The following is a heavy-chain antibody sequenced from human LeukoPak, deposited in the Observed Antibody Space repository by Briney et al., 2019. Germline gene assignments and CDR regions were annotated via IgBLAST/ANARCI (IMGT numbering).Heavy chain of an antibody. V-gene: IGHV1-69*04. J-gene: IGHJ4*02. CDR3: ARCPSWIVATIRVPDYYFDY. CDR1: GGTFSSYA. Sequence: GASVKVSCKASGGTFSSYAISWVRQAPGQGLEWMGRIIPILGIANYAQKFQGRVTITADKSTSTAYMELSSLRSEDTAVYYCARCPSWIVATIRVPDYYFDYWGQGTLVTVSS. CDR2: IIPILGIA. D-gene: IGHD5-12*01.